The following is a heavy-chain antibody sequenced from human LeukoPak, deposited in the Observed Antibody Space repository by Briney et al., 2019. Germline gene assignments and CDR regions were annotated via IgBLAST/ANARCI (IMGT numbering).Heavy chain of an antibody. Sequence: GGSLRLSCTASGFIFSTHEMNWVRQAPGKGLEWVSYISSSGSTMYYADSMKGRFSIPRDNAKNSLYLQMNSLRAEDTAVYYCAREVYGSGSFDMDVWGKGTTVIVSS. V-gene: IGHV3-48*03. CDR2: ISSSGSTM. CDR3: AREVYGSGSFDMDV. J-gene: IGHJ6*03. D-gene: IGHD3-10*01. CDR1: GFIFSTHE.